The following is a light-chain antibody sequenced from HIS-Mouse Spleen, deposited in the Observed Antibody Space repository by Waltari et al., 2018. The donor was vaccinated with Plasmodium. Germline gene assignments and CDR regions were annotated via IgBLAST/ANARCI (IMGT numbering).Light chain of an antibody. Sequence: SYELTQPPSVSVSPGQTARITCSGDALSKKYAYWYQQKSGQAPVLVIYEDSKRPSGIPERFSGSSAWTSANLTISGAQVEDEADYYWYSTDSSGNHRVFGGGTKLTVL. CDR3: YSTDSSGNHRV. CDR1: ALSKKY. V-gene: IGLV3-10*01. J-gene: IGLJ3*02. CDR2: EDS.